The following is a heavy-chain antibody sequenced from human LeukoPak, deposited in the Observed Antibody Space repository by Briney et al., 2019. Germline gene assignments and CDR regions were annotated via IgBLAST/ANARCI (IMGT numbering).Heavy chain of an antibody. CDR3: ARLRITIFGVVHPRGNWFDP. CDR1: GGSISSGSYY. J-gene: IGHJ5*02. V-gene: IGHV4-61*02. D-gene: IGHD3-3*01. CDR2: IYTSGST. Sequence: SQTLSLTCTVSGGSISSGSYYWSWIRQPAGKGLEWIGRIYTSGSTHYNPSLKSRVTISVDTSKNQFSLKLSSVTAADTAVYYCARLRITIFGVVHPRGNWFDPWGQGTLVTVSS.